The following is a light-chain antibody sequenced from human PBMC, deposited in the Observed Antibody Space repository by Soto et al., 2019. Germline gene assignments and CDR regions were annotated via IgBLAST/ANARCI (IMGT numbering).Light chain of an antibody. CDR3: QQANSFPYT. CDR1: QDISTW. V-gene: IGKV1-12*01. CDR2: AAS. Sequence: DIQMTQSPSSVSASVGDRVTITCRASQDISTWLAWYQQKPGTAPKVLIYAASDLQTGVPSRFSGSGSGTDFTLTISSLQPEDFATYYCQQANSFPYTFGQGTKVEIK. J-gene: IGKJ2*01.